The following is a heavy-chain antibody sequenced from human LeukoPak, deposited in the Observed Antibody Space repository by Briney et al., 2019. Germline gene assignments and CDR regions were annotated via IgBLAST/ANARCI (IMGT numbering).Heavy chain of an antibody. D-gene: IGHD6-19*01. Sequence: SVKVSCKASGGTFSSYAISWVRQAPGQGLEWMGGIIPIFGTANYAQKFQGRVTITADESTSTAYMELSSLRSEDTAVYYCARDLAVIAVAGTLDYWGQGTLVTVSS. CDR3: ARDLAVIAVAGTLDY. J-gene: IGHJ4*02. CDR2: IIPIFGTA. V-gene: IGHV1-69*01. CDR1: GGTFSSYA.